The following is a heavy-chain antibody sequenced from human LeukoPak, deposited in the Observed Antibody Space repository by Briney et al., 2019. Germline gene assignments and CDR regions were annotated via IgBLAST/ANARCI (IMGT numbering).Heavy chain of an antibody. J-gene: IGHJ3*02. CDR2: IGGSGDNT. Sequence: GGSLRLPCAASGFTFDNYAMSWVRQAPGKGLEWVSTIGGSGDNTYNADSVKGRFTISRDNSKNTLYLQMNSLRAEDTAVYYCAKDITFLWFGESLDAFDSWGQGTMVTVSS. D-gene: IGHD3-10*01. CDR3: AKDITFLWFGESLDAFDS. CDR1: GFTFDNYA. V-gene: IGHV3-23*01.